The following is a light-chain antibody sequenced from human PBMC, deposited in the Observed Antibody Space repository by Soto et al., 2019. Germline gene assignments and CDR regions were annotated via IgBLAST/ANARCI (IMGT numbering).Light chain of an antibody. CDR1: QSVSDY. V-gene: IGKV3-15*01. CDR3: QQYKDWPHT. CDR2: GAS. Sequence: EIVMTQSPATLSVSPGERVTLSCRASQSVSDYLAWYQQRPGQAPRLLIFGASTRATGFPARFSGSGSGTEFTLTISSLQSEDFAVYYCQQYKDWPHTFGQGTKVDIK. J-gene: IGKJ1*01.